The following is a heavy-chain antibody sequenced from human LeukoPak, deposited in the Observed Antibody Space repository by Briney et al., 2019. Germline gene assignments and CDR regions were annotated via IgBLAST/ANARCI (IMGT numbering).Heavy chain of an antibody. V-gene: IGHV3-20*04. CDR2: INWNGGST. CDR3: ARVGKYMSSWNIVRPQYYMDV. D-gene: IGHD6-6*01. CDR1: GFTFDDYG. Sequence: RTGGSLRLSCAASGFTFDDYGMSWVRQAPGKGLGWGSGINWNGGSTGYADSVKGRFTISRDNAKNSLYLQMNSLRAEDTALYCSARVGKYMSSWNIVRPQYYMDVGCRGTAVTVTS. J-gene: IGHJ6*03.